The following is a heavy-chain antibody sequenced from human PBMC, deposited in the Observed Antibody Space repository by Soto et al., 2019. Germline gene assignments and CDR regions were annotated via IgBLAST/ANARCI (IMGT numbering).Heavy chain of an antibody. CDR1: SGPSKSHN. Sequence: QVQVQQSGPGLVKPSETLSLTCTVSSGPSKSHNWGWIRQPPGRGLEWIGYVYDTWSTSYNPSLKSRVTVSADTSTNRISLTLRFVTAADTAVYYCVRQGIGFLHGVLDVWGQGNTVIVSS. V-gene: IGHV4-59*08. J-gene: IGHJ6*01. D-gene: IGHD3-10*01. CDR2: VYDTWST. CDR3: VRQGIGFLHGVLDV.